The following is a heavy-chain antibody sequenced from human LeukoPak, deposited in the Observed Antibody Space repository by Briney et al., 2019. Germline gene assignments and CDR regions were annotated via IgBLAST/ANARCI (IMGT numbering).Heavy chain of an antibody. Sequence: ASVKVSCKVSGYTLTELSMHWVRQAPGKGLEWMGWMNPNSGNTGYAQKFQGRVTMTRNTSISTAYMELSSLRSEDTAVYYCARGHMVRGPSGGYWGQGTLVTVSS. CDR3: ARGHMVRGPSGGY. V-gene: IGHV1-8*01. D-gene: IGHD3-10*01. J-gene: IGHJ4*02. CDR1: GYTLTELS. CDR2: MNPNSGNT.